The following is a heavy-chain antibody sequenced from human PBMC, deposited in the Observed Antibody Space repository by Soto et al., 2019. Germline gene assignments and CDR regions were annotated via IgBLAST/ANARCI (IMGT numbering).Heavy chain of an antibody. CDR1: GFTFSNYA. Sequence: GGSLRLSCSASGFTFSNYAIHWVRQAPGKGLEYVAAITNNGGSTYYADSMKGRFTISRDNSKSTVFLQMSSLRPEDTAIYYCVNDHGPFLPYFELWGRETLVTVSS. J-gene: IGHJ4*02. CDR2: ITNNGGST. V-gene: IGHV3-64D*06. CDR3: VNDHGPFLPYFEL.